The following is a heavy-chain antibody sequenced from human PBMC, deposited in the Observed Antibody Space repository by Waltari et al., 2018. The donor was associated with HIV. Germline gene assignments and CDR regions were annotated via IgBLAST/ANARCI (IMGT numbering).Heavy chain of an antibody. CDR3: ARCRGYCSGGGCYRYFDY. Sequence: QVQLQESGPGLVKPSQTLSLTCTVSGASIDGGGYYWSWIRQHPGKGLEWIGYIYHSGSTYYTTSLKSPVTISLDTSKNHFSLKLSSVTAADTAVYYCARCRGYCSGGGCYRYFDYWGQGTLVTVSS. J-gene: IGHJ4*02. CDR2: IYHSGST. V-gene: IGHV4-31*01. CDR1: GASIDGGGYY. D-gene: IGHD2-15*01.